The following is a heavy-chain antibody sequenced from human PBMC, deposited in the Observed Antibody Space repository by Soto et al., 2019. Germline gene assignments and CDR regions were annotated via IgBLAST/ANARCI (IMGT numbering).Heavy chain of an antibody. D-gene: IGHD2-15*01. Sequence: GGSLRLSCAASGFTVSSNYMSWVRQAPGKGLEWVSVIYSGGSTYYADSVKGRFTISRDNSKNTLYLQMNSLRAEDTAVYYCARRLRYCSGGSCSEKDDAFDIWGQGTMVTVSS. CDR2: IYSGGST. V-gene: IGHV3-66*04. CDR1: GFTVSSNY. J-gene: IGHJ3*02. CDR3: ARRLRYCSGGSCSEKDDAFDI.